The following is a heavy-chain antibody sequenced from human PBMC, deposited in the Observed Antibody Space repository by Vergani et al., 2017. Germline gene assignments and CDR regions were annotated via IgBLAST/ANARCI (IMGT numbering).Heavy chain of an antibody. D-gene: IGHD3-10*01. CDR3: AREDRRGGVDY. V-gene: IGHV4-39*01. CDR1: GGSISSSSYY. CDR2: IYYSGST. Sequence: QLQLQESGPGLVKPSETLSLTCTVSGGSISSSSYYWGWIRQPPGKGLEWIGSIYYSGSTYYNPSLKSRVTISVDTSKNQFSLKLSSVTAADTAVYYCAREDRRGGVDYWGQGTLVTVSS. J-gene: IGHJ4*02.